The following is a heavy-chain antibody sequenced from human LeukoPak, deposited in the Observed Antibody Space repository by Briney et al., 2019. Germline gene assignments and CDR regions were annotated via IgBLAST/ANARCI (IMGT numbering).Heavy chain of an antibody. CDR1: GFTFTSSA. J-gene: IGHJ3*02. CDR3: AAGVILWFGEHNAFDI. Sequence: GASVKVSCKASGFTFTSSAMQWVRHGRGQRLEWIGSIVVGSGNTNYAQKFHERVTITRDMSTSTAYMELSSLRSEDTAVYYCAAGVILWFGEHNAFDIWGQGTMVTVSS. CDR2: IVVGSGNT. D-gene: IGHD3-10*01. V-gene: IGHV1-58*02.